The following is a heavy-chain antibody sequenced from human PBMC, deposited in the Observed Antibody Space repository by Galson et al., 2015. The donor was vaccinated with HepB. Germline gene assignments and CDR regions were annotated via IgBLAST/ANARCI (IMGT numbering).Heavy chain of an antibody. CDR1: GFTFSSYG. V-gene: IGHV3-33*01. CDR3: ARDIAVTKFDY. CDR2: IWYDGSNK. Sequence: SLRLSCAASGFTFSSYGMHWVRQAPGKGLEWVAVIWYDGSNKYYADSVKGRFTISRDNSKNTLYLQMNSLRAEDTAVYYCARDIAVTKFDYWGQGTLLTVSS. D-gene: IGHD4-17*01. J-gene: IGHJ4*02.